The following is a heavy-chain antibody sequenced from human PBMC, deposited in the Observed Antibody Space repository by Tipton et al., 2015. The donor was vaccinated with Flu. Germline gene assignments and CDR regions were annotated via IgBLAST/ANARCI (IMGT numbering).Heavy chain of an antibody. CDR1: GGSFSGYY. V-gene: IGHV4-34*01. J-gene: IGHJ4*02. Sequence: TLSLTCAVYGGSFSGYYWSWIRQPPGKGLEWIGEINHSGSTNYNPSLKSRVTISVDTSKNQFSLKLSSVTAADTAVYYCARGRVVPARPKRGMLAVAGDFDYWGQGTLVTVSS. CDR3: ARGRVVPARPKRGMLAVAGDFDY. CDR2: INHSGST. D-gene: IGHD6-19*01.